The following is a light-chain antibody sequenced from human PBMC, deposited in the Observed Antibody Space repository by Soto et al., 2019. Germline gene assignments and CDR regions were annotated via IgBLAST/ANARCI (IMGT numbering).Light chain of an antibody. CDR2: GST. Sequence: EVVLTQSPGTLSLSPGERATLSCRASQSVSNNYLAWYQQKRGQSPKLLIFGSTDRATDIPDRFSGSGSGTYFTHTISRLDPEDVAVYYCQQYRSSPPYTFGQGTKLEIK. V-gene: IGKV3-20*01. CDR3: QQYRSSPPYT. CDR1: QSVSNNY. J-gene: IGKJ2*01.